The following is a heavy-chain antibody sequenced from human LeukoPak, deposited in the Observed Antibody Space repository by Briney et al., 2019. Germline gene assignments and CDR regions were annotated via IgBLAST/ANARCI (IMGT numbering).Heavy chain of an antibody. J-gene: IGHJ4*02. Sequence: GGSLRLSCAASGFTFDDYAMHWVRQAPGKGLEWVSGISWNSGSIGYADSVKGRFTISRDNAKNSLYLQMNSLRAEDTALYYCAKDTHSGSYSHFDYWGQGALVTASS. D-gene: IGHD1-26*01. V-gene: IGHV3-9*01. CDR2: ISWNSGSI. CDR3: AKDTHSGSYSHFDY. CDR1: GFTFDDYA.